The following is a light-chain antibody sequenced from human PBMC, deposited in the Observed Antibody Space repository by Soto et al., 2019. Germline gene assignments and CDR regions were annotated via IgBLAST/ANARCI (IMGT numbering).Light chain of an antibody. CDR3: SSYTRSRTYV. CDR2: EVS. V-gene: IGLV2-14*03. J-gene: IGLJ1*01. Sequence: QSVLTQPASVSGSPGQSITISCTGTSSDVGAYNYVSWYQQHPGKAPKLLIYEVSDRPSGVSHRFSGSKSGSTASLTISGLQADDEADYYCSSYTRSRTYVFGTGTRSPS. CDR1: SSDVGAYNY.